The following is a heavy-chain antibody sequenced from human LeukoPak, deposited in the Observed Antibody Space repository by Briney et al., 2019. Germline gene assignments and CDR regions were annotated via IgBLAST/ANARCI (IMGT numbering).Heavy chain of an antibody. V-gene: IGHV5-51*01. CDR2: IYPGDSDT. Sequence: PGESLKISCKGSGYSFTSYWIGWVRQMPGKGLEWMGIIYPGDSDTRYSPSFQGQVTISADKSISTAYLQWSSLKASDTAMYYCARHRTYYYDSSGYPLDYWGQGTLVTVSS. D-gene: IGHD3-22*01. J-gene: IGHJ4*02. CDR3: ARHRTYYYDSSGYPLDY. CDR1: GYSFTSYW.